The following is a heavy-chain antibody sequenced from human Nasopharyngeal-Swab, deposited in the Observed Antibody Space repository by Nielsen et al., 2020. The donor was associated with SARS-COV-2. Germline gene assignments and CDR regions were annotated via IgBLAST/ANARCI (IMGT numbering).Heavy chain of an antibody. CDR3: ARDSHYCSNGVCFNYYYMDV. J-gene: IGHJ6*03. V-gene: IGHV3-30*04. CDR2: VSFDGSNQ. CDR1: GFTFNRYA. Sequence: GSLRLSCVASGFTFNRYAFHWVRQAPGKGLEWLAVVSFDGSNQHYADSVKGRFTMSRDNPSNTLYLQMNSLRAEDTAVYYCARDSHYCSNGVCFNYYYMDVWGKGTTVTVSS. D-gene: IGHD2-8*01.